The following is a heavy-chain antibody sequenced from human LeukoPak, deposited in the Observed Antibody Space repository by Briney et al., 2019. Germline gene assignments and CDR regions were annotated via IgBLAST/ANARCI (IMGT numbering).Heavy chain of an antibody. CDR3: AREESGGYFDY. J-gene: IGHJ4*02. D-gene: IGHD2-8*02. Sequence: GASVKVSCKASGYTFTSYYMHWVRQAPGQGLEWMGLINPSVTNTNYAQKFRGRVTMTTDKSTSTVYMDLSSLRSEDTAMYFCAREESGGYFDYWGEGTLVTVSS. CDR2: INPSVTNT. V-gene: IGHV1-46*01. CDR1: GYTFTSYY.